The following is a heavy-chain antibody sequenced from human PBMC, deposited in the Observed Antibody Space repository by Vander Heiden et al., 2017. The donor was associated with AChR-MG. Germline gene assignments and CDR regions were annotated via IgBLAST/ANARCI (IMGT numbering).Heavy chain of an antibody. V-gene: IGHV3-33*01. D-gene: IGHD2-2*01. Sequence: QVQLVGSGGGVVQPGRSLRLFCAASGFTFSSYGMQWVRQAPGKGLEWVAVIWYDGSNKYYADSVKGRFTISRDNSKNTLYLQMNSLRAEDTAVYYCASLGYCSSTSCFLDYWGQGTLVTVSS. CDR1: GFTFSSYG. J-gene: IGHJ4*02. CDR3: ASLGYCSSTSCFLDY. CDR2: IWYDGSNK.